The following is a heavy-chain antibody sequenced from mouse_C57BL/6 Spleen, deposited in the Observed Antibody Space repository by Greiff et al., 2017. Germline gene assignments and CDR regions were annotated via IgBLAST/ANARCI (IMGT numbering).Heavy chain of an antibody. CDR3: AREDCDY. V-gene: IGHV5-6*01. CDR2: ISSGGSYT. Sequence: EVQGVESGGDLVKPGGSLKLSCAASGFTFSSYGMSWVRQTPDKRLEWVATISSGGSYTYYPDSVKGRFTISRDNAKNTLYLQMSSLKSEDTAMYYCAREDCDYWGQGTTRTVSS. J-gene: IGHJ2*01. CDR1: GFTFSSYG.